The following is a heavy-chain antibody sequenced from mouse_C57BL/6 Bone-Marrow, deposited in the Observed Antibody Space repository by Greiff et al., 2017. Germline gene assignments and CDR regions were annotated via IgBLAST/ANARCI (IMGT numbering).Heavy chain of an antibody. Sequence: QVQLQQPGAELVMPGASVKLSCKASGYTFTSYWMHWVQQRPGQGLEWIGEIDPSDSYTNYNQKFKGKSTLTVDKSSSTAYMQLSGLTSEDSAVYYCARLITTGGFAYWGQGTLVTVSA. V-gene: IGHV1-69*01. CDR1: GYTFTSYW. CDR3: ARLITTGGFAY. CDR2: IDPSDSYT. D-gene: IGHD1-1*01. J-gene: IGHJ3*01.